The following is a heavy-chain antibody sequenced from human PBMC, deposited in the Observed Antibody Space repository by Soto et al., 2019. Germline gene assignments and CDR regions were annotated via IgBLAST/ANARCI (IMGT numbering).Heavy chain of an antibody. CDR3: ARWIPADLGNWFDP. D-gene: IGHD2-2*01. CDR1: GYTFTSYC. CDR2: ISAYNGNT. J-gene: IGHJ5*02. V-gene: IGHV1-18*01. Sequence: ASVKVSCKASGYTFTSYCISWVRQAPGQGLEWMGWISAYNGNTNYAQKLQGRVTMTTDTSTTTAYMELRSLRSDDTAVYYCARWIPADLGNWFDPWGQGTLVTVSS.